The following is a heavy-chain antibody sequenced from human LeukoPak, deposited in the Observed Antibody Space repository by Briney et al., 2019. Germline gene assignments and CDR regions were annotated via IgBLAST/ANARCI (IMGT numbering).Heavy chain of an antibody. J-gene: IGHJ4*02. D-gene: IGHD3-10*01. Sequence: GGSLRLSCADSGFTFSSYSMNWVRQAPGKGLEWVPSISSTSIYIYYADSVKGRFTISIDNAKNSLYLQMNSLRAEDTAVYYCARDPTTYGSGSYYYYFDYWGQGTLVTVSS. CDR2: ISSTSIYI. V-gene: IGHV3-21*01. CDR1: GFTFSSYS. CDR3: ARDPTTYGSGSYYYYFDY.